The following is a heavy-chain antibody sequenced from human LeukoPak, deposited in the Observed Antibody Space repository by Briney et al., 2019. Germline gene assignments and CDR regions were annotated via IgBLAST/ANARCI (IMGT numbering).Heavy chain of an antibody. J-gene: IGHJ3*01. Sequence: GGSLRLSCAASGFTFSIHWMTWVRQAPGKGLEWVANIKNDGSESYYADSAKGRFTISRDNAKYSLYLQMNSLRAEDTAIYYCVRGLAVAGRSTFDVWGPGTMVPVSS. CDR1: GFTFSIHW. V-gene: IGHV3-7*01. CDR3: VRGLAVAGRSTFDV. CDR2: IKNDGSES. D-gene: IGHD6-19*01.